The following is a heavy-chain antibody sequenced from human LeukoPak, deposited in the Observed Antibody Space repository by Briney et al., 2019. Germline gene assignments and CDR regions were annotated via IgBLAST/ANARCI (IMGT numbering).Heavy chain of an antibody. CDR1: GYTFTSYY. CDR3: ARGYYGSGSYYTDYYYYYMDV. V-gene: IGHV1-2*02. Sequence: APVKVSCKASGYTFTSYYMHWVRQAPGQGLEWMGWINPNSGGTNYAQKFQGRVTMTRDTSISTAYMELSRLRSDDTAVYYCARGYYGSGSYYTDYYYYYMDVWGKGTTVTVSS. J-gene: IGHJ6*03. CDR2: INPNSGGT. D-gene: IGHD3-10*01.